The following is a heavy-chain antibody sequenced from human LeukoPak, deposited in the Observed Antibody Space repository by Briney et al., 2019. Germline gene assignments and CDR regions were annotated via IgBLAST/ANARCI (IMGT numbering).Heavy chain of an antibody. Sequence: GGSLRLSCAASGFTFSSYEMNWVRQAPGKGLEWVSYISSSGSTIYYADSVKGRFTISRDNAKNTLYLQMNSLRAEDTAVYYCARRSAARDAFDIWGQGTMVTVSS. V-gene: IGHV3-48*03. D-gene: IGHD6-6*01. CDR3: ARRSAARDAFDI. J-gene: IGHJ3*02. CDR2: ISSSGSTI. CDR1: GFTFSSYE.